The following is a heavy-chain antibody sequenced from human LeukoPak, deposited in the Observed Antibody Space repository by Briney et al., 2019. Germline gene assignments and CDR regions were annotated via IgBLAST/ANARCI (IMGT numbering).Heavy chain of an antibody. Sequence: SESLSLTCILSGESISSSFWNWIRQNPGKGLVWIGYLSASGNTNYTPCLKSRIIISVDMSKNQFSLKLSSVTAAHTDVYYCARLIPGTTGLRKNYFDGWGQGTLVTVPS. J-gene: IGHJ4*02. V-gene: IGHV4-4*09. CDR1: GESISSSF. D-gene: IGHD1-20*01. CDR3: ARLIPGTTGLRKNYFDG. CDR2: LSASGNT.